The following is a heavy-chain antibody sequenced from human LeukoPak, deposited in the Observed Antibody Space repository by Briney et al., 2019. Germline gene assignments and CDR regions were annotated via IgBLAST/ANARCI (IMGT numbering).Heavy chain of an antibody. CDR2: IYYSGST. D-gene: IGHD3-9*01. J-gene: IGHJ3*02. CDR3: AREPDYDILTGYQAADAFDI. Sequence: TSQTLSLTCTVSGGSISSGGYYWSWIRQHPGKGLEWIGYIYYSGSTYYNPSLKSRVTISVDTSKNQFSLKLSSVTAADTAVYYCAREPDYDILTGYQAADAFDIWGQGTMVTVSS. CDR1: GGSISSGGYY. V-gene: IGHV4-31*03.